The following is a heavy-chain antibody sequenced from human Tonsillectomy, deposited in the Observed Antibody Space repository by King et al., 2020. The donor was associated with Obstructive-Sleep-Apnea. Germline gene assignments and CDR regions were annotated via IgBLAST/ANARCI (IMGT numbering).Heavy chain of an antibody. D-gene: IGHD4-23*01. CDR2: ISYDGSNK. V-gene: IGHV3-30*18. Sequence: VQLVESGGGVVQPGRSLRLSCAASGFTFSSYGMHWVRQAPGKGLEWVALISYDGSNKYYADSVKGRFTISRDNSKNTLYLQMNSLRAEDTAVYYCANHYGGNSLPFDSWGQGTLVTVSS. J-gene: IGHJ4*02. CDR1: GFTFSSYG. CDR3: ANHYGGNSLPFDS.